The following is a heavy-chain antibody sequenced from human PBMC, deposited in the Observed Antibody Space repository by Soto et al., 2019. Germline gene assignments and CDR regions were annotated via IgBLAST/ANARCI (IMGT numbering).Heavy chain of an antibody. CDR2: IKSKTDGGTT. J-gene: IGHJ4*02. CDR3: AADLPDWGAYAFDY. V-gene: IGHV3-15*07. CDR1: GFTFTNAW. Sequence: EVQLVESGGGLVEPGGSLRLSCAASGFTFTNAWLNWVRQAPGKGLEWVGRIKSKTDGGTTDYAAPGKGRFTISKDDSENTVYLQMNSLKNEDTAVYYCAADLPDWGAYAFDYWGQGTLVTVAS. D-gene: IGHD3-16*01.